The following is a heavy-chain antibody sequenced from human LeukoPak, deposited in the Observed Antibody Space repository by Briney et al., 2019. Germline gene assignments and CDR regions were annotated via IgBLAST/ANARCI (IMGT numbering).Heavy chain of an antibody. V-gene: IGHV3-23*05. CDR3: AKDIVPDSGWDLDY. Sequence: GGYLRLYCAASGFTFSTYSMTWVRQRPGKGLEWVSSIYNSGTKIFYADSVKGRFTISRDNSNNMLYLQMNSLRAEDSAVYYCAKDIVPDSGWDLDYWGRGALVTVSS. CDR2: IYNSGTKI. D-gene: IGHD6-19*01. CDR1: GFTFSTYS. J-gene: IGHJ4*02.